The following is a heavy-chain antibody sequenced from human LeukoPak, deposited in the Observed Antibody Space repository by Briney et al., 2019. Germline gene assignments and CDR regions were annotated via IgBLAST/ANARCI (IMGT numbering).Heavy chain of an antibody. V-gene: IGHV1-46*01. J-gene: IGHJ4*02. Sequence: ASVQVSCKASGYTFTSYYMHWVRQAPGQGLEWMGIINPSGGSTSYAQKFQGRVTMTRDTSTSTVYMELSSLRSEDTAVYYCARSEVVTATIDYWGQGTLVTVSS. D-gene: IGHD2-21*02. CDR2: INPSGGST. CDR1: GYTFTSYY. CDR3: ARSEVVTATIDY.